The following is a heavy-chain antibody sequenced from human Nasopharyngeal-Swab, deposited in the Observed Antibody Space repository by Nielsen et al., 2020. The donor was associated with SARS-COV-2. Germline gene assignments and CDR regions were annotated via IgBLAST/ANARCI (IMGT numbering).Heavy chain of an antibody. V-gene: IGHV4-59*01. J-gene: IGHJ6*03. CDR3: ARGDILTPYYYMDV. CDR2: VYYSGST. Sequence: SETLSLTCTVSGGSISSYYWNWVRQPPGKGLEWIAYVYYSGSTKYNPSLKSRVTISVDRAKSQVSLKLTSVTAADPAVYYCARGDILTPYYYMDVWGRGTTVAVSS. CDR1: GGSISSYY. D-gene: IGHD3-9*01.